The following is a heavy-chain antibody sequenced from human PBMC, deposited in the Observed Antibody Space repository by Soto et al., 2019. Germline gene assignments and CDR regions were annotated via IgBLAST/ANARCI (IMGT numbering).Heavy chain of an antibody. CDR2: IYPGDSDA. V-gene: IGHV5-51*01. D-gene: IGHD2-2*01. CDR3: ARPYCSTTQCYSPPDV. Sequence: PGESLKISCKVSGYSFATYWIGWARQMPGKGLEWMGIIYPGDSDARYSPSFQGQVTISADKSISTAYLQWRSLKASDTAMYYCARPYCSTTQCYSPPDVWGQGTLVTVSS. CDR1: GYSFATYW. J-gene: IGHJ4*02.